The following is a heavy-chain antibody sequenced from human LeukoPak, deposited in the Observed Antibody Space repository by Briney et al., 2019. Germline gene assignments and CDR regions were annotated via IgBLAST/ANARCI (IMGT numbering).Heavy chain of an antibody. CDR3: RGVRDPGDF. CDR1: RFNFSDYT. J-gene: IGHJ4*02. Sequence: PGGSLRLSCTASRFNFSDYTLQWVRQAPGKGLEFVSSMSHNGLYRYYVDSVKGRFIMSRDNPKNTVFLQMDSLRVEDMAVYYCRGVRDPGDFWGQGTVVSVSS. V-gene: IGHV3-64*02. D-gene: IGHD5-24*01. CDR2: MSHNGLYR.